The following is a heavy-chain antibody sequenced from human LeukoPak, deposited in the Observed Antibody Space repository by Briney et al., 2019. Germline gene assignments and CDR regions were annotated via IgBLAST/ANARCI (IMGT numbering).Heavy chain of an antibody. Sequence: SETLSLTCTVSGGSISSGGYYWSWIRQPPGKGLEWIGYIYYSGSTNYNPSLKSRVTISVDTSKNQFSLKLSSVTAADTAVYYCARMNRGTTYHYYGMDVWGQGTTATVSS. CDR1: GGSISSGGYY. J-gene: IGHJ6*02. CDR2: IYYSGST. CDR3: ARMNRGTTYHYYGMDV. D-gene: IGHD1-14*01. V-gene: IGHV4-61*08.